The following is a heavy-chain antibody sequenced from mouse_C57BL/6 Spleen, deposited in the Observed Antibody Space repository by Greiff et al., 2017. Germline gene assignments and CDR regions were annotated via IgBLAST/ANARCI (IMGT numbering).Heavy chain of an antibody. J-gene: IGHJ3*01. CDR2: IYPGSGST. CDR3: GRMGLAAHGFAY. V-gene: IGHV1-55*01. CDR1: GYTFTSYW. Sequence: QVQLQQPGAELVKPGASVKLSCKASGYTFTSYWMPWVKQRPGQGLEWIGDIYPGSGSTNYNEKFKSKATLTVDKSSSTAYMQLSSLTSDDSAVYYCGRMGLAAHGFAYGGQGTLVTVSA. D-gene: IGHD3-3*01.